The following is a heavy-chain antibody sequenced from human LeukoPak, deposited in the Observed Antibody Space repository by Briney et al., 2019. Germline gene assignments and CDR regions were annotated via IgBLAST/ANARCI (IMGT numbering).Heavy chain of an antibody. Sequence: PGGSLRLSCAASGITFSSYGMHWVRQAPGKGLEWVAVISYDGSNKYYADSVKGRFTISRDNSKNTLYLQMNSLRAEDTAVYYCAKDRVLLWFGELSLLDAFDYWGQGTLVTVSS. V-gene: IGHV3-30*18. CDR3: AKDRVLLWFGELSLLDAFDY. CDR1: GITFSSYG. CDR2: ISYDGSNK. D-gene: IGHD3-10*01. J-gene: IGHJ4*02.